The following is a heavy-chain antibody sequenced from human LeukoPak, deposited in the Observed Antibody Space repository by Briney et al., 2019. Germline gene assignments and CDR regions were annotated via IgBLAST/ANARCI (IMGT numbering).Heavy chain of an antibody. CDR3: ASDSGRITIFGVVITDVFDY. Sequence: GGSLRLSCAASGFTFSTYAMHWVRQAPGKGLEWVAVISYDGSYKYYADSVKGRFTISRDNSKNTLYLQMNGLRAEDTAVYYCASDSGRITIFGVVITDVFDYWGQGTLVTVSS. CDR2: ISYDGSYK. V-gene: IGHV3-30-3*01. J-gene: IGHJ4*02. D-gene: IGHD3-3*01. CDR1: GFTFSTYA.